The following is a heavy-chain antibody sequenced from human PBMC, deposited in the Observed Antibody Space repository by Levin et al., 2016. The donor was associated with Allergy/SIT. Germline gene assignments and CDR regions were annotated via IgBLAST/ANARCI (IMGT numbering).Heavy chain of an antibody. CDR2: ISGSGGST. CDR3: AFIQQSGWPAGCFDY. D-gene: IGHD6-19*01. CDR1: GFTFSSYA. Sequence: GESLKISCAASGFTFSSYAMSWVRQAPGKGLEWVSAISGSGGSTYYADSVKGRFTISRDNSKNTLYLQMNSLRAEDTAVYYCAFIQQSGWPAGCFDYWGQGTLVTVSS. J-gene: IGHJ4*02. V-gene: IGHV3-23*01.